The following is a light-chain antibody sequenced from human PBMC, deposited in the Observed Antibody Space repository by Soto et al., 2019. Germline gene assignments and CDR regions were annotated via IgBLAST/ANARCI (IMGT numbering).Light chain of an antibody. CDR2: VGPGGIVG. CDR3: GADHGSGSNFVV. CDR1: DGYNNYK. J-gene: IGLJ2*01. Sequence: QLVLTQPPSASASLGASVTLTCTLSDGYNNYKVDWYQQRPGKGPRFVMRVGPGGIVGSKGDGIPDRFSVLGSGLNRYLTIKNIQEEDESDYHCGADHGSGSNFVVFGGGTKLTVL. V-gene: IGLV9-49*01.